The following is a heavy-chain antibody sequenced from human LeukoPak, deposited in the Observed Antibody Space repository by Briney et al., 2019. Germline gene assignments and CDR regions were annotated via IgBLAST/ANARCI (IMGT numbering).Heavy chain of an antibody. CDR1: GFTFSSYG. J-gene: IGHJ4*02. CDR2: IRYDGSNK. CDR3: AKDKRNRDFDWLLY. D-gene: IGHD3-9*01. Sequence: GGSLRLSCAASGFTFSSYGMHWVRQAPGKGLEWVAFIRYDGSNKYYADSVKGRFTISRDNSKNTLYLQMNSLRAEDTAVYYCAKDKRNRDFDWLLYWGQGTLVTVSS. V-gene: IGHV3-30*02.